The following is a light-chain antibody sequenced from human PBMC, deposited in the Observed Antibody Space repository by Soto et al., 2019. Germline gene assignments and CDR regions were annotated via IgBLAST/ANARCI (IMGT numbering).Light chain of an antibody. CDR1: QSVSSY. CDR3: QQRSNCPLIT. CDR2: DGS. V-gene: IGKV3-11*01. Sequence: IVMTQSPATLSLSAWESATLSWMASQSVSSYLAWYQKKPGQAPRLLLYDGSNRATGIPARFSGSGSGTDYTLLISSLEPEDFSVYDCQQRSNCPLITFGQGTRLEIK. J-gene: IGKJ5*01.